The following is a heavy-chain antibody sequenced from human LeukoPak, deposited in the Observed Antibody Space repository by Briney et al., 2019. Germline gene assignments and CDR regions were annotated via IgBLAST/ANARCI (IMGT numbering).Heavy chain of an antibody. J-gene: IGHJ4*02. Sequence: GGSLGLSCAASGFTFSSYGMHWVRQAPGKGLEWVAFIRYDGSNKYYADSVKGRFTISRDNSKNTLYLQMNSLRAEDTAVYYCARGPRKGVPRYFDYWGQGTLVTVSP. CDR3: ARGPRKGVPRYFDY. D-gene: IGHD3-16*01. CDR1: GFTFSSYG. V-gene: IGHV3-30*02. CDR2: IRYDGSNK.